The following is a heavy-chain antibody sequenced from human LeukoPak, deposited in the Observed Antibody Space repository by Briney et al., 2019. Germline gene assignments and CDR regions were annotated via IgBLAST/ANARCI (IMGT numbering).Heavy chain of an antibody. Sequence: SETLSLTCTVSGGSISSYYWSWIRQPPGKGLEWIGYIYYSGSTNYNPSLKSRVTISVDTSKNQFSLKLSSVTAADTAVYYCARYSSSWYKGGHWFDPWGQGTLVTVSS. D-gene: IGHD6-13*01. CDR2: IYYSGST. CDR3: ARYSSSWYKGGHWFDP. CDR1: GGSISSYY. J-gene: IGHJ5*02. V-gene: IGHV4-59*12.